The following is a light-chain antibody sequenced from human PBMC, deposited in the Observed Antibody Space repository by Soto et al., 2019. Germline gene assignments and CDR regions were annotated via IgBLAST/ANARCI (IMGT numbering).Light chain of an antibody. Sequence: EIVMTQSPATLSVSPGERATLSCRASQSVSSSYLTWYQQKPGQAPRFLIYGAFSRATGIPDRFSGSGSGTDFTLTISRLEPEDFAVYYCQQYGSSGTFGQGTKVDIK. CDR2: GAF. CDR1: QSVSSSY. CDR3: QQYGSSGT. J-gene: IGKJ1*01. V-gene: IGKV3-20*01.